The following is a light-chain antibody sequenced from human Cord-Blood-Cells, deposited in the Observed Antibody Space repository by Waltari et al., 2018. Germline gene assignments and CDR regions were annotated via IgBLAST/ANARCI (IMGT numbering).Light chain of an antibody. V-gene: IGKV1-5*01. Sequence: DIQMTQSPSTLSASVGDRVTITCRARQGISSWLAWYQQKPGKAPKLLFYDASSLESGVPSTFGGSGSGTEFTLTSSSLQPDDFATYYCQQYNSYSPYTFGQGTKLEIK. CDR3: QQYNSYSPYT. CDR2: DAS. CDR1: QGISSW. J-gene: IGKJ2*01.